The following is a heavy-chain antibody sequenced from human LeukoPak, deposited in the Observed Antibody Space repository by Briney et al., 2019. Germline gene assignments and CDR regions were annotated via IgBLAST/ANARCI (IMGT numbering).Heavy chain of an antibody. J-gene: IGHJ4*02. CDR2: IYYSGGTSGGT. D-gene: IGHD3-3*01. CDR3: AREIPDWNGYYKAMYYFDY. V-gene: IGHV4-59*01. CDR1: GDSISTYY. Sequence: SETLSLTCTVSGDSISTYYWSWIRQPPGKGLEWIGYIYYSGGTSGGTNYNPSLKSRVTISIDTSENQFSLKLNSVTAADTAVYYCAREIPDWNGYYKAMYYFDYWGQGTLVTVSS.